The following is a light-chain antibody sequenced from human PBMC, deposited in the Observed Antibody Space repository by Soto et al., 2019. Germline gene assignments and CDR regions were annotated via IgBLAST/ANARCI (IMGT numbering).Light chain of an antibody. V-gene: IGLV2-8*01. J-gene: IGLJ1*01. CDR1: RXDVCGYKY. Sequence: QSVLSQPPSASGSCGQSVTISCTGTRXDVCGYKYLSWSQQQPGKAQNITIYEVSERPSGVPDRFYGSKSAKTASMTAYALKPDAEDDYYSRSYSGTNYHYVFGTGTKVTVL. CDR2: EVS. CDR3: RSYSGTNYHYV.